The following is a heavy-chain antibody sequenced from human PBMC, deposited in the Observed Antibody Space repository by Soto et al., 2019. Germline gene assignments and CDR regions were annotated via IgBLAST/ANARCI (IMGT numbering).Heavy chain of an antibody. Sequence: QVPLVQSGAEVKKPGASVKVSCKASGYTFTSYGISWVRQAPGQGLEWMGWISAYNGNTNYAQKLQGRVTMTTDTSTRTAYMELSSLRSDEPAVYYCARLSAITISRYGWEYYYYMDVWGKGTTVTVSS. CDR3: ARLSAITISRYGWEYYYYMDV. CDR1: GYTFTSYG. V-gene: IGHV1-18*01. D-gene: IGHD3-3*01. CDR2: ISAYNGNT. J-gene: IGHJ6*03.